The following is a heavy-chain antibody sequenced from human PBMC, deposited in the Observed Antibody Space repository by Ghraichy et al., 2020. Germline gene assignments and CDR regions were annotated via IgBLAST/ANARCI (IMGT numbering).Heavy chain of an antibody. CDR3: ARVDWNDDYSDY. V-gene: IGHV1-2*02. D-gene: IGHD1-1*01. Sequence: ASVKVSCKASGYTFTGYYMHWVRQAPGQGLEWMGWINPNSGGTNYAQKFQGRVTMTRDTSISTAYMELSRLRSDDTAVYYCARVDWNDDYSDYWGQGTLVTVSS. J-gene: IGHJ4*02. CDR1: GYTFTGYY. CDR2: INPNSGGT.